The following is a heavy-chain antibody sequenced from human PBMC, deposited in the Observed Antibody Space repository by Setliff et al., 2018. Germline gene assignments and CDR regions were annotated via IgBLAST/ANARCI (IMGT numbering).Heavy chain of an antibody. J-gene: IGHJ4*02. CDR2: IYYSGSS. D-gene: IGHD5-12*01. CDR3: ARHYGGGYKHFDY. V-gene: IGHV4-39*01. Sequence: PSETLSLTCTVSGGSISSPSYFWGWVRQPPGKEMEWIATIYYSGSSYYNPSLKSRLTTSVDTSKNLFSLKLSSVTTADTAVYYCARHYGGGYKHFDYWGQGTLVTVSS. CDR1: GGSISSPSYF.